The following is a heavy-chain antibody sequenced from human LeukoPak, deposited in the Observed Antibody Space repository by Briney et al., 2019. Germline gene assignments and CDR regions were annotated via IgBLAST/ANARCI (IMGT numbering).Heavy chain of an antibody. CDR1: GGSISSGGYY. V-gene: IGHV4-31*03. CDR3: ARDRKGYPLDY. Sequence: SETLSLTCTVSGGSISSGGYYWSWIRQHPGMDLEWIGYIYYSGSPYYNPSLRNRVTISLDTSKNQFSLKLSSVTAADTAAYYCARDRKGYPLDYWGQGTLVTVSS. J-gene: IGHJ4*02. CDR2: IYYSGSP. D-gene: IGHD6-13*01.